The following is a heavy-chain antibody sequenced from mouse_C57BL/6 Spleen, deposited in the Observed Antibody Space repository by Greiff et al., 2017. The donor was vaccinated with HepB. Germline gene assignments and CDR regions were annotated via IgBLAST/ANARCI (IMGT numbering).Heavy chain of an antibody. V-gene: IGHV1-63*01. CDR2: IYPGGGYT. D-gene: IGHD2-4*01. Sequence: QVQLKESGAELVRPGTSVKMSCKASGYTFTNYWIGWAKQRPGHGLEWIGDIYPGGGYTNYNEKFKGKATLTADKSSSTAYMQFSSLTSEDSAIYYCARGGDYDSDWYFDVWGTGTTVTVSS. J-gene: IGHJ1*03. CDR3: ARGGDYDSDWYFDV. CDR1: GYTFTNYW.